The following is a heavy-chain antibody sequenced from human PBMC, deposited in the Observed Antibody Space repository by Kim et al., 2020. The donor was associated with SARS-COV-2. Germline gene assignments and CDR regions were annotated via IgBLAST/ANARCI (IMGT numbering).Heavy chain of an antibody. D-gene: IGHD3-22*01. CDR3: AISFRDSSAYYLNWFDP. CDR1: GYSFTSGW. J-gene: IGHJ5*02. V-gene: IGHV5-10-1*01. CDR2: IAPSDSYN. Sequence: GESLKISCKGSGYSFTSGWTSCVLQIHGKGPEFRGRIAPSDSYNNYSPPFKGHVTISADKSIRHAYLQWSNLKDSDTALYYCAISFRDSSAYYLNWFDPWGPGTLVTVSS.